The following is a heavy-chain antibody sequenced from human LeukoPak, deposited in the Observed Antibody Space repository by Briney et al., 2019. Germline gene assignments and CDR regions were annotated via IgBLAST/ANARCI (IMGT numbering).Heavy chain of an antibody. D-gene: IGHD3-9*01. CDR2: ISFDGTNK. CDR3: ALGLVTDY. V-gene: IGHV3-30*14. CDR1: GFSFSNSA. J-gene: IGHJ4*02. Sequence: GRSLRLSCAASGFSFSNSAMHWVCQAPGKGLEWVAVISFDGTNKYYADSVKGRFTISRDNSKNTLYLQMNSLRVEDTAVYYCALGLVTDYWGQGTLVTVSS.